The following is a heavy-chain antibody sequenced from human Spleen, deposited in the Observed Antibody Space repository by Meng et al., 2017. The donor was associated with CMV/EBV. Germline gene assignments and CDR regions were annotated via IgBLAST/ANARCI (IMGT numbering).Heavy chain of an antibody. Sequence: GESLKISCAASGFTFSSYWMHWVRQAPGKGLVWVSRINSDGSSTSYADSVKGRFTISRDNAKNTLYLQMNSLRAEDTAVYYCARDLPYCSSTSCYLYYYYGMDVWGQGTTVTVSS. D-gene: IGHD2-2*01. CDR2: INSDGSST. V-gene: IGHV3-74*01. CDR1: GFTFSSYW. J-gene: IGHJ6*02. CDR3: ARDLPYCSSTSCYLYYYYGMDV.